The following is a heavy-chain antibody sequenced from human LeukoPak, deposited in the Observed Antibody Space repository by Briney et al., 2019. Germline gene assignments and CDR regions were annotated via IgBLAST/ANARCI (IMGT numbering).Heavy chain of an antibody. J-gene: IGHJ4*02. CDR2: ISYDGSNK. V-gene: IGHV3-30*04. Sequence: GGSLRLSCAASGFTFSSYAMHWVRQAPGKGLEWVAVISYDGSNKYYADSVKGRFTISRDNSKNTLYLQMNSLRAEDTAVYYCARDPGEAYISSYFDYWGQGTLVTVSS. D-gene: IGHD6-13*01. CDR3: ARDPGEAYISSYFDY. CDR1: GFTFSSYA.